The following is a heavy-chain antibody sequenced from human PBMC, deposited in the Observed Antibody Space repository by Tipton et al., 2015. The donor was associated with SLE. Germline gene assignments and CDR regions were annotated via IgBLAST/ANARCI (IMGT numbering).Heavy chain of an antibody. V-gene: IGHV4-34*01. CDR3: AGQYYDFWSAYYYMDV. J-gene: IGHJ6*03. D-gene: IGHD3-3*01. CDR2: INHSGST. CDR1: GGSFSGYC. Sequence: TLSLTCAVYGGSFSGYCWSWIRQPPGKGLEWIGEINHSGSTNYNPSLKSRLTISVDTSKNQFSLKLRSVTAADTAVYYCAGQYYDFWSAYYYMDVWGKGTTVTVSS.